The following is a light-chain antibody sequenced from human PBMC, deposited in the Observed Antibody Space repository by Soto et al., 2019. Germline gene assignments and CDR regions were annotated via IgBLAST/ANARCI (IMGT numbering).Light chain of an antibody. CDR3: QQYRSWPRT. J-gene: IGKJ1*01. Sequence: EILLTQSPATLSVSPGETATLSCRASQNVLSDLAWYQQKPGQAPRLLVYGATTRAPDAPAKFRGRGSGTEVSLTISSLQSEDSATYYCQQYRSWPRTFGQGSKVEI. CDR2: GAT. V-gene: IGKV3-15*01. CDR1: QNVLSD.